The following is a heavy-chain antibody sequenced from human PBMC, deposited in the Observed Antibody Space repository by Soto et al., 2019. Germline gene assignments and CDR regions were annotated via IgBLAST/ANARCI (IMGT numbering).Heavy chain of an antibody. J-gene: IGHJ4*02. CDR3: TRAYTVDGGASKSLTNNN. V-gene: IGHV1-2*02. Sequence: ASVKVSCKSSGYTFTDYYLHWVRQAPGQGLEWMGWMNPGSGHTEYAEKFQGRVTMTRDTSITTAYMELTTLSSDDTAMYYCTRAYTVDGGASKSLTNNNWGQGTPAPVSS. CDR1: GYTFTDYY. D-gene: IGHD6-19*01. CDR2: MNPGSGHT.